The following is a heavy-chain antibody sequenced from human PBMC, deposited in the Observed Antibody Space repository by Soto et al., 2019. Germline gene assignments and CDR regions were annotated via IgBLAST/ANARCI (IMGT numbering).Heavy chain of an antibody. V-gene: IGHV3-33*01. D-gene: IGHD3-10*01. J-gene: IGHJ4*02. Sequence: QVQLVESGGGVVQPGRSLRLSCAASGFTFSSYGMHWVRQAPGKGLEWVAVIWYDGSNKNYADSVKGRFTISRDNSKKTLLLKMNSLRAEDTAVYYCARGFYYGSGSYYEDYWGQGDLVTVSS. CDR3: ARGFYYGSGSYYEDY. CDR2: IWYDGSNK. CDR1: GFTFSSYG.